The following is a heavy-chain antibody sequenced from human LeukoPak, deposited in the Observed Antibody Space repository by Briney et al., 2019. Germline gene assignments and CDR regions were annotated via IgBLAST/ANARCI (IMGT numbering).Heavy chain of an antibody. CDR1: GFTFSSYG. CDR3: AKDRWQWLDTGGPANMDV. J-gene: IGHJ6*03. CDR2: IRYDGSNK. V-gene: IGHV3-30*02. D-gene: IGHD6-19*01. Sequence: GGSLRLSCAASGFTFSSYGMHWVRQAPGKGLEWVAFIRYDGSNKYYADSVKGRFTISRDNSKNTLYLQMNSLRAEDTAVYYCAKDRWQWLDTGGPANMDVWGKGTTVTISS.